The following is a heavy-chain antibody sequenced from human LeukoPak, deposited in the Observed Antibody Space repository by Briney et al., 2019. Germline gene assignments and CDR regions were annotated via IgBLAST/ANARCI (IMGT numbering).Heavy chain of an antibody. CDR1: EFTFSSNW. D-gene: IGHD2/OR15-2a*01. CDR2: IKEDGSEK. Sequence: SGGSLRLSCAASEFTFSSNWMSWVRQAPGKGLEWVAHIKEDGSEKYYVDSVKGRFTISRDNAKNSLYLQMNSLRAEDTAVYYCAKFVNAFDIWGQGTMVTVSS. V-gene: IGHV3-7*03. J-gene: IGHJ3*02. CDR3: AKFVNAFDI.